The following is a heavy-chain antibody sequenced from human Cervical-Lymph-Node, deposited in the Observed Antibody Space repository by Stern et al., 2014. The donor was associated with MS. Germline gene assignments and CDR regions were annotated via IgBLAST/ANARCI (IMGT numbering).Heavy chain of an antibody. V-gene: IGHV1-69*01. D-gene: IGHD6-13*01. CDR3: AREGGVAAASTFDY. Sequence: QLVQSGAEVKKPGSSVKVSCKASGGTFSSYAISWVRQAPGQGLEWMGGILPIFGTANYAKKFQGRVTITADESTSTAYMELSSLRSEDTAVYYCAREGGVAAASTFDYWGQGTLVTVSS. CDR2: ILPIFGTA. CDR1: GGTFSSYA. J-gene: IGHJ4*02.